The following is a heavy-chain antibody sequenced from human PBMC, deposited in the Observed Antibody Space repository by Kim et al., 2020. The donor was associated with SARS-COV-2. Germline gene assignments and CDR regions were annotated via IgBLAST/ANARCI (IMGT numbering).Heavy chain of an antibody. CDR2: IYYSGST. D-gene: IGHD3-9*01. CDR1: GGSISSYY. J-gene: IGHJ3*02. V-gene: IGHV4-59*08. CDR3: ARRALGYYDVLTGTVKSAFDI. Sequence: SETLSLTCTVSGGSISSYYWSWIRQPPGKGLEWIGYIYYSGSTNYNPSRKSRVPISVDTSKNQFSLKLSSVTAADTAVYYCARRALGYYDVLTGTVKSAFDIWGQGTMVTVSS.